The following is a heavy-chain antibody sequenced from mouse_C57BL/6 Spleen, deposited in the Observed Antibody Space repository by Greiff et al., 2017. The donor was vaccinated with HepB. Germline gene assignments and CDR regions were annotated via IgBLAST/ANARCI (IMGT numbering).Heavy chain of an antibody. Sequence: QVHVKQPGAELVKPGASVKLSCKASGYTFTSYWMHWVKQRPGRGLEWIGRIDPNSGGTKYNEKFKSKATLTVDKPSSTAYMQLSSLTSEDSAVYYCAREEGTAQVGFAYWGQGTLVTVSA. V-gene: IGHV1-72*01. CDR3: AREEGTAQVGFAY. J-gene: IGHJ3*01. CDR2: IDPNSGGT. D-gene: IGHD3-2*02. CDR1: GYTFTSYW.